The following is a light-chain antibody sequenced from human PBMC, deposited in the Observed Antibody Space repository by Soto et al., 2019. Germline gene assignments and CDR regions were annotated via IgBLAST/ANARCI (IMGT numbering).Light chain of an antibody. CDR3: RSCAGSNNPYV. V-gene: IGLV2-8*01. Sequence: QSALTQPPSASGSPGQSVTISCTGTSSDVGGCKFVSWYQQYPGKAPKLIIYEVSKRPSGVPDRFSGFKSGNTASLTVSGLRAEDEADYYCRSCAGSNNPYVFGTGTKVTVL. J-gene: IGLJ1*01. CDR2: EVS. CDR1: SSDVGGCKF.